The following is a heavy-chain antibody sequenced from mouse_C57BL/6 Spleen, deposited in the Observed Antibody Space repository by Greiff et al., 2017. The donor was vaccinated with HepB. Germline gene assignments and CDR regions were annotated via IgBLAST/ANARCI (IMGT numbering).Heavy chain of an antibody. V-gene: IGHV1-82*01. D-gene: IGHD3-2*02. CDR3: ARHRLQGYYAMDY. CDR1: GYAFSSSW. J-gene: IGHJ4*01. Sequence: QVQLKQSGPELVKPGASVKISCKASGYAFSSSWMNWVKQRPGKGLEWIGRIYPGDGDTNYNGKFKGKATLTADKSSSTAYMQLSSLTSEDSAVYFCARHRLQGYYAMDYWGQGTSVTVSS. CDR2: IYPGDGDT.